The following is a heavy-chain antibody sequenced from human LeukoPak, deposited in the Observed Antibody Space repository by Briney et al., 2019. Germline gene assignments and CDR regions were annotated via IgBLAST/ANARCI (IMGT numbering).Heavy chain of an antibody. J-gene: IGHJ6*03. V-gene: IGHV4-34*01. D-gene: IGHD1-26*01. Sequence: SETLSLTCAAYGGSFSGYYWSWIRQPPGKGLEWIGEINHSGSTNYNPSLKSRVTISVDTSKNQFSLKLSSVTAADTAVYYCAGGIVGATRYYYYMDVWGKGTTVTVSS. CDR3: AGGIVGATRYYYYMDV. CDR1: GGSFSGYY. CDR2: INHSGST.